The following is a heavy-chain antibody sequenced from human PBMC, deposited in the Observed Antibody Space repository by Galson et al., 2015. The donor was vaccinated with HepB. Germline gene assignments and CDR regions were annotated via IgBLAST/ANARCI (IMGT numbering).Heavy chain of an antibody. CDR3: ARSTVGRFEY. J-gene: IGHJ4*02. Sequence: SETLSLTCVVSSGSFSGYYWSWIRQSPGKGLEWIGEIDQSGTTNFNPSLENRVTISVDAPKKQFSLQVTSVTAADTAVYFCARSTVGRFEYWGQGTPVTVSS. CDR1: SGSFSGYY. D-gene: IGHD2-2*01. V-gene: IGHV4-34*01. CDR2: IDQSGTT.